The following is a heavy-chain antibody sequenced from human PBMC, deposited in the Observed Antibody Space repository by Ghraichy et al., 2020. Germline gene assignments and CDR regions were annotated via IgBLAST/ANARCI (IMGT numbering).Heavy chain of an antibody. CDR3: ARGGYSNPNWFDP. J-gene: IGHJ5*02. Sequence: LNISCAVYGGSFSGYYWSWIRQPPGKGLEWIGEINHSGSTNYNPSLKSRVTISVDTSKNQFSLKLSSVTAADTAVYYCARGGYSNPNWFDPWGQGTLVTVSS. V-gene: IGHV4-34*01. D-gene: IGHD4-11*01. CDR2: INHSGST. CDR1: GGSFSGYY.